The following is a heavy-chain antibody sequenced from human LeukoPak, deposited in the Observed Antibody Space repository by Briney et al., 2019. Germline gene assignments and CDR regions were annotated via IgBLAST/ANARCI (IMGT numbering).Heavy chain of an antibody. D-gene: IGHD3-16*01. J-gene: IGHJ3*02. CDR1: GYTFTGYY. Sequence: ASVKVSCKASGYTFTGYYMHWVRQAPGQGLEWMGIINPSGGSTSYAQKFQGRVTMTRDTSTSTVYMELSSLRSEDTAVYYCARDEPTYLRMGAFDIWGQGTMVTVSS. CDR3: ARDEPTYLRMGAFDI. V-gene: IGHV1-46*01. CDR2: INPSGGST.